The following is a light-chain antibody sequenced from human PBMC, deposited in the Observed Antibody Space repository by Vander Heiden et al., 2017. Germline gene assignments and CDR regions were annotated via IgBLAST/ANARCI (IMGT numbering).Light chain of an antibody. CDR1: QSLVNSDGNTY. V-gene: IGKV2-30*01. J-gene: IGKJ1*01. CDR3: MQGTHWPWT. CDR2: KVS. Sequence: DGVMTQSPLSLRVTLGQPASISCRSSQSLVNSDGNTYLNWFQQRPGQSPRRLIYKVSNRDSGVPDRFSGSGSGTDFTLKISRVEAEDVGVYYCMQGTHWPWTFGQGTKVEIK.